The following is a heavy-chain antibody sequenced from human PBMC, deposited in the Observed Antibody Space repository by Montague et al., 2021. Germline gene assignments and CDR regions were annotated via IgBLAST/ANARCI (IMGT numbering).Heavy chain of an antibody. Sequence: TLSLTCNVSGASFNYDDYYWTWNRPHPGQDREGIGNISYTSYTQYNPSRNSRLTLSADASKNQFTLMLNSATAAATSVYYCARDVGRYTPMCYFDSWGQGTRVIVSS. J-gene: IGHJ4*02. CDR2: ISYTSYT. V-gene: IGHV4-31*03. D-gene: IGHD2-2*02. CDR3: ARDVGRYTPMCYFDS. CDR1: GASFNYDDYY.